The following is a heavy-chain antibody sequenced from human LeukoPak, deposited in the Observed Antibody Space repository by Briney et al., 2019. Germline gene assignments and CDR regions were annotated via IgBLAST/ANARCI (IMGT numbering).Heavy chain of an antibody. CDR3: LAGYYYYYMDV. D-gene: IGHD6-13*01. V-gene: IGHV3-74*01. CDR1: VFTFNNYW. Sequence: GGSLRLFCAASVFTFNNYWMHWVRQAPGKGLVWVARTNTHGTGANYADSVKGRFIISRDNANNTLYLQMNGLRDEDTGVYYALAGYYYYYMDVWGKGTTVTVSS. CDR2: TNTHGTGA. J-gene: IGHJ6*03.